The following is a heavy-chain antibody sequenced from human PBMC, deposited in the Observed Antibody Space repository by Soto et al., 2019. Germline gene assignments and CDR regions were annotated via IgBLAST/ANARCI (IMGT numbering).Heavy chain of an antibody. CDR2: INPNSGGT. D-gene: IGHD1-7*01. Sequence: ASLKVSCKASGYTFTGCYMHWVRQAPGQGLEWMGWINPNSGGTNYAQKFQGRVTMTRDTSISTAYMELSRLRSDDTAVYYCARDHYAGTPSLAYYYYGMDVWGQETTVTVSS. V-gene: IGHV1-2*02. J-gene: IGHJ6*02. CDR3: ARDHYAGTPSLAYYYYGMDV. CDR1: GYTFTGCY.